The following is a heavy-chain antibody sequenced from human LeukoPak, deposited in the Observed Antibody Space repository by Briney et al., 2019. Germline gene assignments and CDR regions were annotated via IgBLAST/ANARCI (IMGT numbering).Heavy chain of an antibody. D-gene: IGHD4-17*01. CDR2: IYYSGST. V-gene: IGHV4-39*07. CDR1: GGSISSSSYY. CDR3: ARKASGDFNFDY. J-gene: IGHJ4*02. Sequence: PSETLSLTCTVSGGSISSSSYYWGWIRQPPGEGLEWIGSIYYSGSTNYSPSLKSRVTISVDTSQNQFSLKLNSVTAADTAVYYCARKASGDFNFDYWGQGTLVTVSS.